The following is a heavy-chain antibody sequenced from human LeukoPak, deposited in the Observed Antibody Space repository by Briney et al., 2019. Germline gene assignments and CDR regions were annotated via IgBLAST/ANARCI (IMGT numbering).Heavy chain of an antibody. V-gene: IGHV4-34*01. J-gene: IGHJ4*02. D-gene: IGHD3-10*01. Sequence: SETLSLTCAVYGGSFSGYYWSWIRQPPGKGLEWIGEITHTKSTTYNPSLESRVTISVDTSKNQFSLKLSSVTAADTAVYYCARRQLARSGRRFDYWGQGTLVTVSS. CDR1: GGSFSGYY. CDR2: ITHTKST. CDR3: ARRQLARSGRRFDY.